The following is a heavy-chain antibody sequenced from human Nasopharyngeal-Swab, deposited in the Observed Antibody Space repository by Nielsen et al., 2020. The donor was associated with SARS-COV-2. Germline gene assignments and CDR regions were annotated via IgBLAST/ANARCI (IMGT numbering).Heavy chain of an antibody. Sequence: GGSLRLSCAASGFTFSDYYMSWIRQAPGKGLEWVSSVTGSGGTTKYADSVKGRFTISRDNSNKKVYLQMHSLRAEDSAVYYCAKDRYCSGGACYFNGFDSWGQGTLVTVSS. CDR1: GFTFSDYY. D-gene: IGHD2-15*01. V-gene: IGHV3-23*01. CDR2: VTGSGGTT. CDR3: AKDRYCSGGACYFNGFDS. J-gene: IGHJ4*02.